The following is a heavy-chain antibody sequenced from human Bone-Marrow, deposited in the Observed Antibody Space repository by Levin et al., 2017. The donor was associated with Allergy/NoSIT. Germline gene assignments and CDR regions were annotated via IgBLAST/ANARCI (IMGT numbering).Heavy chain of an antibody. CDR1: GGTFSSYT. Sequence: GGSLRLSCKASGGTFSSYTISWVRQAPGQGLEWMGRIIPILDIANYAQKFQGRVTITADKSTSTAYMELSSLRSEDTAVYYCARDTQEKRGVYYYDGVDVWGQGTTVTVSS. V-gene: IGHV1-69*04. CDR2: IIPILDIA. J-gene: IGHJ6*02. D-gene: IGHD3-16*01. CDR3: ARDTQEKRGVYYYDGVDV.